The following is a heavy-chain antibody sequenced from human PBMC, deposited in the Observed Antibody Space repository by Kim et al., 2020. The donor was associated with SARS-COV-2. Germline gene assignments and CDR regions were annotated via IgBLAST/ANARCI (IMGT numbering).Heavy chain of an antibody. Sequence: GGSLRLSCAASGFTFRSYAMRWVRQAPGRGLEWVSAISGSGSSTYYADSVKGRFTISRDNSMNTLYLQMNSLRVEDTAVYYCAKDVAGYYRPIDCWGQGTLVTVSS. CDR1: GFTFRSYA. CDR2: ISGSGSST. J-gene: IGHJ4*02. V-gene: IGHV3-23*01. D-gene: IGHD3-10*01. CDR3: AKDVAGYYRPIDC.